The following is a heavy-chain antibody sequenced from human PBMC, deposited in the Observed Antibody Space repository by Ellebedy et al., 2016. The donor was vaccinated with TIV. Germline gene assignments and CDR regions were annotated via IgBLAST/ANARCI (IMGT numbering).Heavy chain of an antibody. V-gene: IGHV3-33*06. CDR1: GFTVSNTY. CDR2: IWYDGSHE. Sequence: GESLKISCAASGFTVSNTYMSWVRQAPGKGLEWVAVIWYDGSHEYYADSVKGRFTISRDNSKNALYLQMNSLRGEDTAVYYCAKDLIAVAGFYYYNGMDVWGQGTTVTVSS. CDR3: AKDLIAVAGFYYYNGMDV. J-gene: IGHJ6*02. D-gene: IGHD6-19*01.